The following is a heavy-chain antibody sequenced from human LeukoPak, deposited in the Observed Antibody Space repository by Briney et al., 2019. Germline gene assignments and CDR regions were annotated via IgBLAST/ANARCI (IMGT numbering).Heavy chain of an antibody. Sequence: SETLSPTCTVSGGSISSYYWSWIRQPPGKGLEWIGYIYYSGSTNYNPSLKSRVTISVDTSKNQFSLKLSSVTAADTAVYYCARQSLLGYSSGWSGWFDPWGQGTLVTVSP. CDR3: ARQSLLGYSSGWSGWFDP. J-gene: IGHJ5*02. CDR2: IYYSGST. V-gene: IGHV4-59*08. CDR1: GGSISSYY. D-gene: IGHD6-19*01.